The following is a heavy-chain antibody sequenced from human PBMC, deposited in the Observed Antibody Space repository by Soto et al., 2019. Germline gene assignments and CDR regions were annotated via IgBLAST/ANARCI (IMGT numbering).Heavy chain of an antibody. CDR2: ISDSGGST. Sequence: GGSLRLSCAASGFTFSNYAMSWVRQAPGKGLEWVSAISDSGGSTYYADSVKGRFTISRDNSKNTLYLQMDSLRADDTALYYCAARRDNSGYSAFDYWGQGTLVTVSS. J-gene: IGHJ4*02. CDR3: AARRDNSGYSAFDY. D-gene: IGHD3-22*01. CDR1: GFTFSNYA. V-gene: IGHV3-23*01.